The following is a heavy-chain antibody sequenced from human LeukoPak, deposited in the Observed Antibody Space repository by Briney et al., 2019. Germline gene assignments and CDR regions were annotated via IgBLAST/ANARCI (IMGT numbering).Heavy chain of an antibody. CDR3: ARQTAMGRSGDY. V-gene: IGHV5-51*01. D-gene: IGHD5-18*01. J-gene: IGHJ4*02. CDR1: GYSFTSYW. Sequence: GESLKISCKASGYSFTSYWIGWVRQMPGKGLEWMGIIDPSDSETRYTPSFQGQVAISVDKSLTTADLQWNSLKASDTAMYYCARQTAMGRSGDYWGQGTLVTVSS. CDR2: IDPSDSET.